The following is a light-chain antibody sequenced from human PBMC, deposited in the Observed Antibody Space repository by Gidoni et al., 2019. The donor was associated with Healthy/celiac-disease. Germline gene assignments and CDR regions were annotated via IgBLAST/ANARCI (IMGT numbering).Light chain of an antibody. CDR3: CSYAGSYTFVV. V-gene: IGLV2-11*01. CDR1: SSDVGGYNY. J-gene: IGLJ2*01. Sequence: QSALTQPRPVSGSPGQSVTISCTGTSSDVGGYNYGSWYQQHPGKAPKLMIYDVSKRPSGVPDRFSGSKSGNTASLTISGLQAEDEADYYCCSYAGSYTFVVFGGGTKLTVL. CDR2: DVS.